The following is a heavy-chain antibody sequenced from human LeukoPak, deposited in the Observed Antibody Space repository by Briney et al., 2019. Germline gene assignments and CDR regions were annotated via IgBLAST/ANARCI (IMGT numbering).Heavy chain of an antibody. V-gene: IGHV3-21*01. D-gene: IGHD3-16*01. CDR2: ISSSSSYI. Sequence: PGGSLRLSCAASGFTFSSYSMNWVRQAPGKGLEWVSSISSSSSYIYYADSVKGRFTISRDNAKNSLYLQMNSLRAEDTAVYYCARDQRRVVRWGWFDPWGQGTLVTVSS. CDR1: GFTFSSYS. CDR3: ARDQRRVVRWGWFDP. J-gene: IGHJ5*02.